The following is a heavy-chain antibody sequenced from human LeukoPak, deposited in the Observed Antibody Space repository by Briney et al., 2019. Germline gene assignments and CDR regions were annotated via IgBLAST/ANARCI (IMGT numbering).Heavy chain of an antibody. J-gene: IGHJ4*02. CDR1: GFTFSSYS. D-gene: IGHD3-22*01. CDR2: ISSNGGST. Sequence: GGSLRLSCAASGFTFSSYSMNWVRQAPGKGLEYVSAISSNGGSTYYANSVKGRFTISRDNSKNTLYLQMGSLRAEDMAVYYCARWRHSSGYYYDDWGQGTLVTVSS. CDR3: ARWRHSSGYYYDD. V-gene: IGHV3-64*01.